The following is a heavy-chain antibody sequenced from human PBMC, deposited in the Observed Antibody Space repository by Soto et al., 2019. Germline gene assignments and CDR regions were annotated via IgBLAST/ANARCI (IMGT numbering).Heavy chain of an antibody. D-gene: IGHD5-12*01. CDR3: ATTIGYSYYYYGMDV. J-gene: IGHJ6*02. CDR1: GYTFTRYS. V-gene: IGHV1-18*04. CDR2: ISNYNGDT. Sequence: ASVKFSFKASGYTFTRYSINWLRQARRQGLEWVGWISNYNGDTKYPEKFQGRVTLTTDTSTTTAYMELLRLRSDETAVYYCATTIGYSYYYYGMDVWAQGTTVTVSS.